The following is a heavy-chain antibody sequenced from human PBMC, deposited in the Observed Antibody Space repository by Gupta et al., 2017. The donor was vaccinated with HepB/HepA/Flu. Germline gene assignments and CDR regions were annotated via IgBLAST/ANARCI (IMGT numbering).Heavy chain of an antibody. CDR2: ISGSGGST. D-gene: IGHD2-2*02. V-gene: IGHV3-23*01. Sequence: EVQLLESGGGLVQPGGSLRLSCAASGFTFSSYAMSWVRQAPGKGLEWVSAISGSGGSTYYADSVKGRFTISRDNSKNTLYLQMNSLRAEDTAVYYCAKAQDIVVVPAAILGDYWGQGTLVTVSS. J-gene: IGHJ4*02. CDR3: AKAQDIVVVPAAILGDY. CDR1: GFTFSSYA.